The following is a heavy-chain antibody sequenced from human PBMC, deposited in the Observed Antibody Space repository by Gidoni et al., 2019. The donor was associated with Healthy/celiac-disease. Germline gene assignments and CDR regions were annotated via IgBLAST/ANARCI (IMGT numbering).Heavy chain of an antibody. CDR2: ISSSSSYI. Sequence: EVQLVESGGGLVKPGGSLRLSCAASGFTFSSYSMNWVRQAPGKGLEWVSSISSSSSYIYYADSVKGRFTISRDNAKNSLYLQMNSLRAEDTAVYYCARERYASDQHYYYGMDVWGQGTTVTVSS. J-gene: IGHJ6*02. V-gene: IGHV3-21*01. CDR1: GFTFSSYS. D-gene: IGHD3-16*01. CDR3: ARERYASDQHYYYGMDV.